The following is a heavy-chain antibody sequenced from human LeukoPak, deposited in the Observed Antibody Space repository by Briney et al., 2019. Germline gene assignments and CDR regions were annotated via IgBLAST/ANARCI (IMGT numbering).Heavy chain of an antibody. CDR2: ISGSGGST. J-gene: IGHJ3*02. Sequence: GGSLRLSCAASGFTFSSHAMSWVRQAPGKGLEWVSAISGSGGSTYYADSVKGRFTISRDNSKNTLYLQMNSLRAEDTAVYYCAKDYGGDVDAFDIWGQGTMVTVSS. CDR3: AKDYGGDVDAFDI. D-gene: IGHD4-23*01. CDR1: GFTFSSHA. V-gene: IGHV3-23*01.